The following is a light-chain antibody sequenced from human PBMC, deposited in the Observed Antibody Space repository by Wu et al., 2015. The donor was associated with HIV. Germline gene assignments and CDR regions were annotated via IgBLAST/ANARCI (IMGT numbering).Light chain of an antibody. CDR1: QSVSSN. J-gene: IGKJ4*01. CDR2: VAS. CDR3: QQYNYWPPLT. V-gene: IGKV3-15*01. Sequence: EVVMTQSPATLSVSPGERATLSCRASQSVSSNYLAWYQQKPGQAPRLLIYVASTRATGIAPRFSGSGSGTEFTLTISSMQSEDFAVYYCQQYNYWPPLTFGGGTKVEIK.